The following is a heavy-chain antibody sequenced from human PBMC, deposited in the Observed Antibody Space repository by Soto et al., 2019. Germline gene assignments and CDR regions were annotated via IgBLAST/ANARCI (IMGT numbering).Heavy chain of an antibody. CDR3: ARAAPTSPRTRAWGDYVGFDP. Sequence: QVQLVQSGAEVKKPGASVKVSCKASGYTFTSYGISWVRQAPGQGLEWMGWISAYNGNTNYAQRLQGRVTMTTDTSTSTAYMELRSLRSDDTAVYYWARAAPTSPRTRAWGDYVGFDPWGQGTLVTVSS. CDR1: GYTFTSYG. V-gene: IGHV1-18*01. CDR2: ISAYNGNT. J-gene: IGHJ5*02. D-gene: IGHD4-17*01.